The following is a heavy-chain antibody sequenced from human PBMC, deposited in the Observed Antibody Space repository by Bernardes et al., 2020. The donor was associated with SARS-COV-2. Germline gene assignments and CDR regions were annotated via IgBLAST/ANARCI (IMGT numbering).Heavy chain of an antibody. CDR2: ISWNSGSI. CDR3: AKDTSAVLRFLEWLAGGMDV. D-gene: IGHD3-3*01. CDR1: GFTCDAYS. J-gene: IGHJ6*02. V-gene: IGHV3-9*01. Sequence: SLRLSCAASGFTCDAYSIHWVLPAPGKGLEWVSGISWNSGSIGYADSVKGRFTISRDNAKNSLYLQMNSLRAEDTALYYCAKDTSAVLRFLEWLAGGMDVWGQGTTVTVSS.